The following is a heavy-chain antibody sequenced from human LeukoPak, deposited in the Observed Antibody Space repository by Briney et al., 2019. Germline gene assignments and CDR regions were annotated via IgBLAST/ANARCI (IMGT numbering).Heavy chain of an antibody. CDR3: AGAYWQQRDAFDI. Sequence: ASVKVSCKASGYTFTSYDINWVRQATGQGLEWMGWMNPNSGNTGYAQKFQGRVTMTRNTSISTAYMELSSLRSEDTAVYYCAGAYWQQRDAFDIWGQGTMVTVSS. J-gene: IGHJ3*02. CDR2: MNPNSGNT. V-gene: IGHV1-8*01. D-gene: IGHD6-13*01. CDR1: GYTFTSYD.